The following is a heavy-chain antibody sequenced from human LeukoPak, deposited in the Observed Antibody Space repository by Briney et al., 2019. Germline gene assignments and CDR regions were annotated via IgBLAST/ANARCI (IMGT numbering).Heavy chain of an antibody. V-gene: IGHV3-23*01. Sequence: GGSLGLSCAVSGFTFSSYAMTWVRQAPGKGLEWVSAITGSGGKTYYADSVKGRFTISRDNAKNTLYLQMNSLRAEDSAVYYCAKASGDYPLYYYNMDVWGQGTTVTVSS. J-gene: IGHJ6*02. CDR2: ITGSGGKT. D-gene: IGHD1-26*01. CDR1: GFTFSSYA. CDR3: AKASGDYPLYYYNMDV.